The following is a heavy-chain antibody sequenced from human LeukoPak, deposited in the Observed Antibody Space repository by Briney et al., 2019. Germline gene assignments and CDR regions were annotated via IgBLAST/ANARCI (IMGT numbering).Heavy chain of an antibody. CDR3: TVWFGELTH. CDR2: ISPNIGGT. D-gene: IGHD3-10*01. J-gene: IGHJ4*02. Sequence: SVKLSCKLSGYTFTDYNIHWVRQAPGERLEWMGWISPNIGGTNYAQKFQGRVTITRDTSITSAYMELSRLGSDGTAMYYCTVWFGELTHWGQGTLVTVSS. V-gene: IGHV1-2*02. CDR1: GYTFTDYN.